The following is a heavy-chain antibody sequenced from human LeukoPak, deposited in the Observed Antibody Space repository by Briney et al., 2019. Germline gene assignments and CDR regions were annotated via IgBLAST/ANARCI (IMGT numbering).Heavy chain of an antibody. CDR1: AYSFTSYW. V-gene: IGHV5-51*01. CDR2: TYPGDSDT. J-gene: IGHJ4*02. CDR3: ARQDGDGLYFFDY. Sequence: GESLKISCKGSAYSFTSYWIAWVRQTPGQGLEWMGITYPGDSDTRYSPSFQGQVTISADKSISTAYLQWSSLKASDTAMYYCARQDGDGLYFFDYWGQGTLVTVSS. D-gene: IGHD5-24*01.